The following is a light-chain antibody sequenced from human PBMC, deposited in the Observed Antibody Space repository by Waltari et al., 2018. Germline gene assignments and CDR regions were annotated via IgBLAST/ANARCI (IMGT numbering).Light chain of an antibody. CDR2: QAS. CDR1: QSIGRS. J-gene: IGKJ4*01. Sequence: IQMTQSPSTLSASVGDSVTITCRASQSIGRSLAWYQQKPGRAPKLLMFQASNLETGIPPRFSGSGSGTEFTLTISSLQADDFASYYCQQYKIYPLTLGGGTKVEIK. V-gene: IGKV1-5*03. CDR3: QQYKIYPLT.